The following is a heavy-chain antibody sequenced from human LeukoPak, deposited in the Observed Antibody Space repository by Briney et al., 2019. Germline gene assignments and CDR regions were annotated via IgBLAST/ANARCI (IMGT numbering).Heavy chain of an antibody. CDR3: ARVNVCPRCHFDY. Sequence: GVSLRLSCASSGFTFSNCAMSWVRQAPGKGLVWVSRISPDGSTTLYADSVKGRFTISRDNAKNTLYLQMNTLRAEDTAVYYCARVNVCPRCHFDYWGQGTLVTVSS. J-gene: IGHJ4*02. D-gene: IGHD3-16*01. CDR1: GFTFSNCA. CDR2: ISPDGSTT. V-gene: IGHV3-74*01.